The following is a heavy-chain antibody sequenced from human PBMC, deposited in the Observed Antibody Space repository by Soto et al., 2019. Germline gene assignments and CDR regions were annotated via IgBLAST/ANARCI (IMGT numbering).Heavy chain of an antibody. Sequence: QDQLVQSGAEVKKPGSSVKVSCKAFGGPFSSHTFSWVRQAPGQGLEWMGRIIPALGTTTYAQKFQGRVTMTADDSVTTVYMELTSLRTADTAVYYCARPDFGDYWYFALWGRGTLVTVSS. V-gene: IGHV1-69*08. CDR1: GGPFSSHT. CDR3: ARPDFGDYWYFAL. D-gene: IGHD4-17*01. J-gene: IGHJ2*01. CDR2: IIPALGTT.